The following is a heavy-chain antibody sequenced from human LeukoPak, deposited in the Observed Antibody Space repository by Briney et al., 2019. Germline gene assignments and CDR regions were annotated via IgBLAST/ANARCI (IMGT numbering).Heavy chain of an antibody. Sequence: GGSLRLSCAASGFTFSSYAMHWVRQAPGKGLEWVAVISYDGSNKYYADSVKGRFTISRDNSENTLYLQMNSLRAEDTAVYYCARGPYCSGGSCYHNYWYFDLWGRGTLVTVSS. D-gene: IGHD2-15*01. CDR3: ARGPYCSGGSCYHNYWYFDL. V-gene: IGHV3-30*04. J-gene: IGHJ2*01. CDR2: ISYDGSNK. CDR1: GFTFSSYA.